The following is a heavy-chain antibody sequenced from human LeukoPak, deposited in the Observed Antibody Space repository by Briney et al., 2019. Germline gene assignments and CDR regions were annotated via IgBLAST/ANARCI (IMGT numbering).Heavy chain of an antibody. CDR1: GFTFSSYA. CDR2: IYYSGST. J-gene: IGHJ4*02. Sequence: GSLRLSCAASGFTFSSYAMSWVRQAPGKGLEWIGNIYYSGSTYYNPSLKSRVTISVDASKNQFSLQLSSVTAADTAVYYCARLGYSSGYLDYWGQGTVVTVSS. CDR3: ARLGYSSGYLDY. V-gene: IGHV4-59*04. D-gene: IGHD6-19*01.